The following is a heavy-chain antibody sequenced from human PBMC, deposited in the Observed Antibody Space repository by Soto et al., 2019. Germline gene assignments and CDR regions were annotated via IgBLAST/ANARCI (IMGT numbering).Heavy chain of an antibody. CDR3: ARDGYDGSGSPYPAY. CDR1: GGSMSEYF. Sequence: PSETLSLTCSVPGGSMSEYFWSWIRQSPGKGLEWIGYIYYLGSTDYNPSLKSRATISVDTSKRQFSLRLTSVTAADTAVYYCARDGYDGSGSPYPAYWGPGTQVTAPQ. CDR2: IYYLGST. V-gene: IGHV4-59*01. J-gene: IGHJ4*02. D-gene: IGHD3-10*01.